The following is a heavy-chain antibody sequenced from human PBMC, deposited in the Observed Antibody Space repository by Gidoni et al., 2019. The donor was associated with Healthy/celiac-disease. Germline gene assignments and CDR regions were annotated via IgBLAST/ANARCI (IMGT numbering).Heavy chain of an antibody. CDR2: IKQDGSEK. CDR1: GFTFSSYW. D-gene: IGHD3-3*01. J-gene: IGHJ5*02. CDR3: AGDGYDVWRDFRWFDP. Sequence: EVKLVESGGGLVQPGGSLRFSRAAPGFTFSSYWMSLVRQALGKGLEWVANIKQDGSEKYYVDSVKGRFTSSRDNAKNSLYVQMNRRRAEDTGGYYCAGDGYDVWRDFRWFDPGGQGTLVTVSS. V-gene: IGHV3-7*04.